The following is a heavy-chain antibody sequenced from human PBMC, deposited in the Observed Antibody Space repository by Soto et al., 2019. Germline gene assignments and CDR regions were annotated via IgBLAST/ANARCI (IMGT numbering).Heavy chain of an antibody. Sequence: ASVKVSCKASGYTFTGYYMHWVRQAPGQGLEWMGWINPNSGGTNYAQKFQGWVTMTRDTSISTAYMELSRLRSDDTAVYYCALAGRFGELLYYFDYWGQGTLVTVSS. D-gene: IGHD3-10*01. J-gene: IGHJ4*02. V-gene: IGHV1-2*04. CDR3: ALAGRFGELLYYFDY. CDR1: GYTFTGYY. CDR2: INPNSGGT.